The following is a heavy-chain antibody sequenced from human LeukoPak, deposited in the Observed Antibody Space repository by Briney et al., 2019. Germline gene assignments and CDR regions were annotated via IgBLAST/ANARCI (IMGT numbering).Heavy chain of an antibody. CDR2: ISSRGSTI. CDR1: GFTFSSYE. CDR3: ARDPALLWFGELLHYYYGMDV. J-gene: IGHJ6*04. V-gene: IGHV3-48*03. Sequence: PGGSLRLSCAASGFTFSSYEMNWVRQAPGKGLEWVSYISSRGSTIYYADSVKGRFTISRDNAKNSLYLQMNSLRAEDTAVYYCARDPALLWFGELLHYYYGMDVWGKGTTVTVSS. D-gene: IGHD3-10*01.